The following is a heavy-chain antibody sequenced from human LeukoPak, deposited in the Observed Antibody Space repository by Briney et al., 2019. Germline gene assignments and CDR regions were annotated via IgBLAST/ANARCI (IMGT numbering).Heavy chain of an antibody. J-gene: IGHJ4*02. CDR3: ARKGEHYGDYDY. V-gene: IGHV1-2*02. D-gene: IGHD4-17*01. CDR1: GDTFTGYF. CDR2: ILPNTGGT. Sequence: GASVKVSCKASGDTFTGYFLHWVRQAPGQGLEWMGWILPNTGGTHYAQKFQGRVTVTRDTSISTAYMEVSRLTSDDTAVYYCARKGEHYGDYDYWGQGTLVTVSS.